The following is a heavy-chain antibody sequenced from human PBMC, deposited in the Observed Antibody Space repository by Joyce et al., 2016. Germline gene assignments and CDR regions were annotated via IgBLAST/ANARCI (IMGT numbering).Heavy chain of an antibody. Sequence: QVHLVQSGAEVTKPGASVKVSCKASGYTYSSYGLSWVRQAPGQGLEWMGWISGNKGHTLYAPNFQDRVTMTTDTSTNTAYMELRSQRSDDTAMYFCARNAGSYFPCDSWGQGALVTVSS. D-gene: IGHD1-26*01. CDR1: GYTYSSYG. CDR2: ISGNKGHT. V-gene: IGHV1-18*01. J-gene: IGHJ4*02. CDR3: ARNAGSYFPCDS.